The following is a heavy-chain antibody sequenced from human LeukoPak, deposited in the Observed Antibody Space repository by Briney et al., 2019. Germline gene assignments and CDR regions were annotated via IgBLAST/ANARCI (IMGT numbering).Heavy chain of an antibody. CDR2: INHSGST. CDR1: GGSLSGYY. CDR3: AKLVSQYSAYDY. D-gene: IGHD5-12*01. Sequence: SETLSLTCAVSGGSLSGYYWTWIRQPPGKGLEWIGEINHSGSTNYNPSLKSRVTISVDTSRKQFFLRLSSVTAEDTALYYCAKLVSQYSAYDYWGQGTLVTVSS. J-gene: IGHJ4*02. V-gene: IGHV4-34*01.